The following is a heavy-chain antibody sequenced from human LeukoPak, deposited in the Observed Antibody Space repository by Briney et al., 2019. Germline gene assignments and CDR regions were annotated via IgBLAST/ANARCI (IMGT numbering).Heavy chain of an antibody. D-gene: IGHD2-2*01. CDR1: GFSFSDYY. V-gene: IGHV3-11*01. CDR2: ITNSGSTI. Sequence: GGSLRLSCAASGFSFSDYYMSWVRQAPGKGLEWISYITNSGSTIYYAESVKGRFTISRDDAKNSLYLQMNNLRAEDTAVYYCARDRDCGTTTCSVDYWGQGTLVTVSS. J-gene: IGHJ4*02. CDR3: ARDRDCGTTTCSVDY.